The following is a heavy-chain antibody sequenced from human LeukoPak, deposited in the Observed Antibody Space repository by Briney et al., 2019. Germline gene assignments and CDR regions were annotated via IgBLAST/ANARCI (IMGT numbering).Heavy chain of an antibody. J-gene: IGHJ3*02. D-gene: IGHD4-23*01. V-gene: IGHV3-33*01. Sequence: PGGSLRLSCAASGFTFSAYGMHWVRQAPGKGLGWVALVWYDGSNKYYADSVKGRYTISRDNSKNTLYLQMNSLRPEDTAVFYCARNYGTNSGGFDIWGQGTTVSVSS. CDR3: ARNYGTNSGGFDI. CDR1: GFTFSAYG. CDR2: VWYDGSNK.